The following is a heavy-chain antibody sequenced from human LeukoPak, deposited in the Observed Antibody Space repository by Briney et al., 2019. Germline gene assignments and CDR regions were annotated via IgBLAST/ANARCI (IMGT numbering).Heavy chain of an antibody. CDR3: ARVRDSTQLPHNWFDP. V-gene: IGHV1-18*01. Sequence: ASVKVSCKASGYTFTSYGISWVRQAPGQGLEWMGWISAYNGNTNYAQKLQGRVTMTTDTSTSTAYMELRSLRSDDTAVYYCARVRDSTQLPHNWFDPWGQGTLVTVSS. CDR2: ISAYNGNT. J-gene: IGHJ5*02. CDR1: GYTFTSYG. D-gene: IGHD2-2*01.